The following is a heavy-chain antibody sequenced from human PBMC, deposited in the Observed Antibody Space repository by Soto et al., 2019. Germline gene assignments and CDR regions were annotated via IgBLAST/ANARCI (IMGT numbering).Heavy chain of an antibody. D-gene: IGHD1-20*01. CDR1: GGSISSGGYY. CDR3: ARDYITATGYGADV. Sequence: PSETLSLTCTVSGGSISSGGYYWSWIRQHPGKGLEWIGYIYYSGSTYYNPSLKSRVTISVDTSKNQFSLKLSSVTAADTAVYYCARDYITATGYGADVWGQGATVTVSS. J-gene: IGHJ6*02. CDR2: IYYSGST. V-gene: IGHV4-31*03.